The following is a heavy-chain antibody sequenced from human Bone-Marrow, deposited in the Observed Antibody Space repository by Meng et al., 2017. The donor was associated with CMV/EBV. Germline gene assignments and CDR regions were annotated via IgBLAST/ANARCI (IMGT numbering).Heavy chain of an antibody. CDR3: ARGMFPASSGDY. Sequence: ASVKVSCKASGYNFNKYFIHWVRQAPGQRLEWMGWISAYNGNTNYAQRFQGRVTMTTDTSTSTAYMEVRSLRSDDTAVYFCARGMFPASSGDYWGQGTLVTVSS. V-gene: IGHV1-18*04. D-gene: IGHD6-6*01. J-gene: IGHJ4*02. CDR1: GYNFNKYF. CDR2: ISAYNGNT.